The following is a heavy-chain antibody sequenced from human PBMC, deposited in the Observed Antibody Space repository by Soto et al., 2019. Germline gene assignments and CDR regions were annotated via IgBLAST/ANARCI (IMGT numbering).Heavy chain of an antibody. V-gene: IGHV1-2*04. D-gene: IGHD1-26*01. CDR3: TRLPPYSGSYYGSYYYYGMDV. J-gene: IGHJ6*02. Sequence: GASVKVSCKASGYTFTGYYMHWVRQAHGQGLEWMGWINPNSGGTNYAQKFQGWVTMTRDTSISTAYMELSRLRSDDTAVYYCTRLPPYSGSYYGSYYYYGMDVWGQGTTVTVYS. CDR2: INPNSGGT. CDR1: GYTFTGYY.